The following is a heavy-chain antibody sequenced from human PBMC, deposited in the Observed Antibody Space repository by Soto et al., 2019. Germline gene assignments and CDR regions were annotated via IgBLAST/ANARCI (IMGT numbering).Heavy chain of an antibody. J-gene: IGHJ6*02. D-gene: IGHD3-10*01. V-gene: IGHV1-8*01. Sequence: ASVKVSCKASGYTFTSYDINWVRQATGQGLEWMGWMNPNSGNTGYAQKFQGRVTMTRNTSISTSYMELSSLRSEDTAVYYCARGGRERAYSYGSGIYGYGMDVWGQGTTVTVSS. CDR2: MNPNSGNT. CDR3: ARGGRERAYSYGSGIYGYGMDV. CDR1: GYTFTSYD.